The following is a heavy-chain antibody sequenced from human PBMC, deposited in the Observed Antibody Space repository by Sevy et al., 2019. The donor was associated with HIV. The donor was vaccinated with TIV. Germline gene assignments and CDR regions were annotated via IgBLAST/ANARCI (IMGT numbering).Heavy chain of an antibody. J-gene: IGHJ4*02. D-gene: IGHD3-22*01. Sequence: GGSLRLSCAASGFTFSSYAMHWVRQAPGKGLEWVAVISYDGSNKYYADSVKGRFTISRDNSKNTLYLQMNSLRAEDTAVYYCARGVYYYDSSPTLDYWGQGTLVTVSS. V-gene: IGHV3-30-3*01. CDR3: ARGVYYYDSSPTLDY. CDR2: ISYDGSNK. CDR1: GFTFSSYA.